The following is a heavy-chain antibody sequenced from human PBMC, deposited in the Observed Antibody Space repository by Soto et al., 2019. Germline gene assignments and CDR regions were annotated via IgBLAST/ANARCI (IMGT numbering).Heavy chain of an antibody. CDR2: IYYSGST. CDR1: AYPVNSGYN. V-gene: IGHV4-38-2*02. CDR3: ARGRFAGSSGDWFDP. D-gene: IGHD3-10*01. Sequence: SETLSLTCTVSAYPVNSGYNWGWIRQPPGKGLEWIASIYYSGSTYYNPSLKSRVTISVDTSKNQFSLRLTSVTAADTATYLCARGRFAGSSGDWFDPWGKGPLVTVSS. J-gene: IGHJ5*02.